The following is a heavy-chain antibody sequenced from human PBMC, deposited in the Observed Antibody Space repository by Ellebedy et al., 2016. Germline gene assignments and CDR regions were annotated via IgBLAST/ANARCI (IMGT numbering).Heavy chain of an antibody. CDR1: GFTFSSYG. CDR2: ISYDGSNK. CDR3: AKERRGYSYGPMGKDY. V-gene: IGHV3-30*18. D-gene: IGHD5-18*01. Sequence: GESLKISCAASGFTFSSYGMHWVRQAPGKGLEWVAVISYDGSNKYYADSVKGRFTISRDNSKNTLYLQMSSLRAEDTAVYYCAKERRGYSYGPMGKDYWGQGTLVTVSS. J-gene: IGHJ4*02.